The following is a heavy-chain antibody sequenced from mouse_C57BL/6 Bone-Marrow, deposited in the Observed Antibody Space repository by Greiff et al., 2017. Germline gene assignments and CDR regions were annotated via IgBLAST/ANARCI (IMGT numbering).Heavy chain of an antibody. CDR1: GFTFSSYG. V-gene: IGHV5-6*01. CDR3: ARPNYYYGSSYLDF. J-gene: IGHJ2*01. D-gene: IGHD1-1*01. CDR2: ISSGGSYT. Sequence: EVQLVESGGDLVKPGGSLKLSCAASGFTFSSYGMSWVRQTPDKRLEWVATISSGGSYTYYPDSVKGRFTISRDNAKNTLYLQLSSLKSEDTAMYYWARPNYYYGSSYLDFWGQGTTLTVSS.